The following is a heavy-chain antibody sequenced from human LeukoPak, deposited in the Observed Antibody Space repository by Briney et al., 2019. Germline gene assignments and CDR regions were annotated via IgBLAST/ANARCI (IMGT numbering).Heavy chain of an antibody. CDR1: GYTFTSYD. J-gene: IGHJ6*02. CDR2: MNPNSGNT. V-gene: IGHV1-8*01. Sequence: ASVKVSRKASGYTFTSYDINWVRQATGQGLEWMGWMNPNSGNTGYAQKFQGRVTMTRNTSISTAYMELSSLRSEDTAVYYCARGGCDGDCYSIINYYYYGMDVWGQGTTVTVSS. D-gene: IGHD2-21*02. CDR3: ARGGCDGDCYSIINYYYYGMDV.